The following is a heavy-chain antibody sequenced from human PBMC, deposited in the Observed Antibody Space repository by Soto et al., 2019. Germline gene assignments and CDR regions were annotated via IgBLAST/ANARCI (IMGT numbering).Heavy chain of an antibody. CDR1: GGTFSSYA. D-gene: IGHD2-15*01. Sequence: VASVKVSCKASGGTFSSYAISWVRQAPGQGLEWMGGIIPIFGTANYAQKFQGRVTITADESTSTAYMELSSLRSEDTAVYYCASRGTKGVVAATRYYYYYGMDVWGQGTTVTVSS. CDR3: ASRGTKGVVAATRYYYYYGMDV. J-gene: IGHJ6*02. V-gene: IGHV1-69*13. CDR2: IIPIFGTA.